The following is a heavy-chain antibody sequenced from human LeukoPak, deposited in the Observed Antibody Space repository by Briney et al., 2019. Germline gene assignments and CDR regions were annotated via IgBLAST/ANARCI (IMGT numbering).Heavy chain of an antibody. J-gene: IGHJ5*02. CDR3: ARDPSGGANYYDSSGYYYASNWFDP. V-gene: IGHV1-69*13. CDR1: GGTFSSYA. D-gene: IGHD3-22*01. CDR2: IIPIFGTA. Sequence: GASVKVSCKASGGTFSSYAISWVRQAPGQGLEWMGGIIPIFGTANYAQKFQGRVTITADESTSTAYMELRSLRSDDTAVYYCARDPSGGANYYDSSGYYYASNWFDPWGQGTLVTVSS.